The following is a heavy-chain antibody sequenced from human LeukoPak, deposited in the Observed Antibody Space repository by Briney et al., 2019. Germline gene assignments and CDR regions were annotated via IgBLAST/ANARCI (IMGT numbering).Heavy chain of an antibody. CDR3: ERDPTPTQLWFRGTFDY. V-gene: IGHV3-48*01. Sequence: GGSLRLSCAASGFAFGDYSMNWVRQAPGKGLEWVSYISTSGLSTYYADSVKGRFTISRDNAKNSLYLQTNGLRAEDTAVYYCERDPTPTQLWFRGTFDYWGQGALVTVSS. CDR1: GFAFGDYS. CDR2: ISTSGLST. J-gene: IGHJ4*02. D-gene: IGHD5-18*01.